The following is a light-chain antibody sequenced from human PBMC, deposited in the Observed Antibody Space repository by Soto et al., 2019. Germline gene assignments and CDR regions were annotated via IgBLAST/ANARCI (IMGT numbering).Light chain of an antibody. CDR3: QQYGDSPFT. J-gene: IGKJ3*01. Sequence: EIVLTQSPGTLSFSPGERATLTCRASQSVSYNCLAWYQQKPGQAPRLLIYGVSSRATGIPDRFSGSRSGTDFTLTISRLEPEDFALYYCQQYGDSPFTFGPGTKVDLK. CDR2: GVS. CDR1: QSVSYNC. V-gene: IGKV3-20*01.